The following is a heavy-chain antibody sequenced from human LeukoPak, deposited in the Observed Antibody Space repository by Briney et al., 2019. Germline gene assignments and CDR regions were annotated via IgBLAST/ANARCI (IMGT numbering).Heavy chain of an antibody. CDR1: GGSISSYY. Sequence: SETLSLTCTVSGGSISSYYWSWIRQPPGKGLEWIGYIYYSGGTNYNPSLKSRVTISVDTSKNQFSLKLSSVTAADTAVYYCARVIDYYDSSGYYAAGAFDIWGQGTMVTVSS. D-gene: IGHD3-22*01. J-gene: IGHJ3*02. V-gene: IGHV4-59*01. CDR2: IYYSGGT. CDR3: ARVIDYYDSSGYYAAGAFDI.